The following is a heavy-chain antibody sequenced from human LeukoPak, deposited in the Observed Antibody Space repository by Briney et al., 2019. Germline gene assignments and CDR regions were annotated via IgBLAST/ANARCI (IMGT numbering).Heavy chain of an antibody. CDR3: GSDYYYDYMEV. CDR1: GFTFSNYW. CDR2: INSDGSST. V-gene: IGHV3-74*01. J-gene: IGHJ6*03. Sequence: GGSLRLSCAPSGFTFSNYWLLWVRQAPGKGLVWVSRINSDGSSTYYADSVKGRFTISRDNAKNTLYLQMNSLRAEDTAVYYCGSDYYYDYMEVWGKGKTVTVS.